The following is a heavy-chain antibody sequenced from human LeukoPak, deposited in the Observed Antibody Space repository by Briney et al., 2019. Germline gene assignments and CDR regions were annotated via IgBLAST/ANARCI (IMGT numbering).Heavy chain of an antibody. D-gene: IGHD1-7*01. Sequence: GGSLRLSCAASGFTFSSYEMNWVREAPGKGLEWISYISSSGITIYYADSVKGRFTISRDNAKNSLYLQMESLRAEDTAVYYCARELTITGTPDYWGQGTLVTVSS. J-gene: IGHJ4*02. CDR2: ISSSGITI. V-gene: IGHV3-48*03. CDR1: GFTFSSYE. CDR3: ARELTITGTPDY.